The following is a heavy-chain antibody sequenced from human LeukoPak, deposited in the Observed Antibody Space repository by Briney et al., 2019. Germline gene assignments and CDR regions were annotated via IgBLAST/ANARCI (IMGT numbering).Heavy chain of an antibody. CDR3: ARRVGATVNWFDP. CDR1: GYTFTSYD. CDR2: MNPNSGNT. Sequence: ASVKVSCTASGYTFTSYDINWVRQATGQGLAWMGWMNPNSGNTGYAQKFQGRVTMTRNTSISTAYMELSSLRSEDTAVYYCARRVGATVNWFDPWGQGTLVTVSS. J-gene: IGHJ5*02. V-gene: IGHV1-8*01. D-gene: IGHD1-26*01.